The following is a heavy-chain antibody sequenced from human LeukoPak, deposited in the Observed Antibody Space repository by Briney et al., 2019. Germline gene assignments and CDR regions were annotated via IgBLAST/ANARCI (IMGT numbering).Heavy chain of an antibody. D-gene: IGHD3-9*01. CDR2: ISWNSGSI. CDR3: AKDNPPPYYDILTGYLDP. V-gene: IGHV3-9*01. CDR1: GFTFDDYA. Sequence: GGSLRLSCAASGFTFDDYAMHWVRQAPGKGLEWVSGISWNSGSIGYADSVKGRFTISRDNAKNSLYLQMNSLRAEDTALYYCAKDNPPPYYDILTGYLDPWGQGTLVTVSS. J-gene: IGHJ5*02.